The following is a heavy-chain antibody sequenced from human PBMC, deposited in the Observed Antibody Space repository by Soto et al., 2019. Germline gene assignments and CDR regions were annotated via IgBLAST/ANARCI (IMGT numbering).Heavy chain of an antibody. Sequence: PGGSLRLSCAASGFPFSNYAVNWVRQAPGKGLEWVSFINTVGDRRYYPDSVQGRFTVSRDNSKNILYLQIKSLRAGDTAIYYCAKSAVQAAAPGWFDSWGQGIQVTVSS. CDR2: INTVGDRR. D-gene: IGHD6-13*01. V-gene: IGHV3-23*01. J-gene: IGHJ5*01. CDR1: GFPFSNYA. CDR3: AKSAVQAAAPGWFDS.